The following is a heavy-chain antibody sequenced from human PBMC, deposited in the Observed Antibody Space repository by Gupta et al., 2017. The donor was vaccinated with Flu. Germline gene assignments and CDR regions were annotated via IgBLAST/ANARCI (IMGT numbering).Heavy chain of an antibody. J-gene: IGHJ5*02. CDR3: AKGAINRFLEYNWFDP. V-gene: IGHV1-69*06. D-gene: IGHD3-3*01. CDR2: IIPIFGTA. Sequence: PGQGLEWMGGIIPIFGTANYAQKFQGRVTITADKSTSTAYMELSSLRSEDTAVYYCAKGAINRFLEYNWFDPWGQGTLVTVSS.